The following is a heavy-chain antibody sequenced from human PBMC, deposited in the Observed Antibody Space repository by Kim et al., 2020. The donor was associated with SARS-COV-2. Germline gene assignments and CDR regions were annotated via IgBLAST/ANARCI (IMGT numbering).Heavy chain of an antibody. J-gene: IGHJ2*01. CDR1: GFTFSGSA. D-gene: IGHD5-18*01. CDR3: TRHPHSYGSDWYFDL. Sequence: GGSLRLSCAASGFTFSGSAMHWVRQASGKGLEWVGRIRSKANSYATAYAASVKGRFTISRDDSKNTAYLQMNSLKTEDTAVYYCTRHPHSYGSDWYFDLWGRGTLVTVSS. V-gene: IGHV3-73*01. CDR2: IRSKANSYAT.